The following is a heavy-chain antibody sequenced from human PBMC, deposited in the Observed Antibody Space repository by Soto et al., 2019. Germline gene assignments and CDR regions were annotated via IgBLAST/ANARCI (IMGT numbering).Heavy chain of an antibody. CDR2: ISYTGST. J-gene: IGHJ5*02. CDR3: ASVGELPVWFDP. Sequence: QVHLQESGPGLVKPSETLSLTCTVSGDSISSYYWSWLRQPPGKGLEWVGYISYTGSTIYNPALESRATISLDTSKNQVSLSLSSVTVADTAMYYCASVGELPVWFDPWGRGTLVTVSS. CDR1: GDSISSYY. V-gene: IGHV4-59*13. D-gene: IGHD3-10*01.